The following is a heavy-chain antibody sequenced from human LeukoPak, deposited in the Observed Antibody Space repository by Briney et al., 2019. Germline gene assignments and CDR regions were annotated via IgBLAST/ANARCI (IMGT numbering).Heavy chain of an antibody. J-gene: IGHJ6*02. D-gene: IGHD1-26*01. CDR1: GFTFGDYA. V-gene: IGHV3-49*04. Sequence: GGSLRLSCTGSGFTFGDYAMSWVRQAPGKGLEWVGFIRIKAYGGTTEYAASVTGRFTISRDDAKSIPYLQMNSLKTKDTAVYYCTRVSGSSSYYHYYGMDVGGQGTTGTVS. CDR3: TRVSGSSSYYHYYGMDV. CDR2: IRIKAYGGTT.